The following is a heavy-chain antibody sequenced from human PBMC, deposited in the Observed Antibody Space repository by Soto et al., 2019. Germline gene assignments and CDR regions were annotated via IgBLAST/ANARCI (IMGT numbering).Heavy chain of an antibody. V-gene: IGHV3-9*01. D-gene: IGHD3-10*01. CDR2: ISWNSGSI. J-gene: IGHJ4*02. CDR3: AKGSSYGSGSYFDY. Sequence: DVQLVESGGGLVQPGRSLRLSCAASGFTFDDYGMHWVRQAPGKGLEWVSGISWNSGSIGYGDSVKGRFTISRDNAKNSLYLQMDSLRVEDTALYYCAKGSSYGSGSYFDYWGQGTLVTVSS. CDR1: GFTFDDYG.